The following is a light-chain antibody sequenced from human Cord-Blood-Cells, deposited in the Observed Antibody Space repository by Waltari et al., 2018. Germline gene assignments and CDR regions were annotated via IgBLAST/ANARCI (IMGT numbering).Light chain of an antibody. CDR3: MQALQTYT. Sequence: DIMMTQSPLSLPVTPGEPASISCRSSQSLLHSNGYNYLDWYLQNPGQAPQLLIYLGSNRASGVPDRFSGSGSGTDVTLKISRVEAEDVGVYYGMQALQTYTCGQGTKLEI. J-gene: IGKJ2*01. CDR2: LGS. V-gene: IGKV2-28*01. CDR1: QSLLHSNGYNY.